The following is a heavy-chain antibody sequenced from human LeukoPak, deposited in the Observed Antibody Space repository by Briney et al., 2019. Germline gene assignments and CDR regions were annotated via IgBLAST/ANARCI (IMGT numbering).Heavy chain of an antibody. Sequence: SQTLSLTCNVSGGSISSGRYYWSWIRLPAGKGLEWIGRIFTSGSTNCNPSLKSRVTISLDTSKNQFSLKLSSVTAADTAVYYCATIAVAGHFDYWGQGTLVTVSS. CDR2: IFTSGST. CDR3: ATIAVAGHFDY. D-gene: IGHD6-19*01. CDR1: GGSISSGRYY. J-gene: IGHJ4*02. V-gene: IGHV4-61*02.